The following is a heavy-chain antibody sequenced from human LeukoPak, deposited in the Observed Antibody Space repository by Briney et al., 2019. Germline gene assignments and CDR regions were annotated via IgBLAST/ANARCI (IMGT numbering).Heavy chain of an antibody. CDR1: GGSISSYY. V-gene: IGHV4-59*01. CDR2: IYYSGST. J-gene: IGHJ3*02. CDR3: ARDLLGGDDAFDI. Sequence: SETLSLTCTVSGGSISSYYCSWIRQPPGKGLEWIGYIYYSGSTNYNPSLKSRVTISVDTSKNQFSLKLSSVTAADTAVYYCARDLLGGDDAFDIWGQGTMVTVSS.